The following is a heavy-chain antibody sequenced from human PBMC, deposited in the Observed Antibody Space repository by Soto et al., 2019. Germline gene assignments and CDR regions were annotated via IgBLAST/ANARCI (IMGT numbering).Heavy chain of an antibody. D-gene: IGHD6-19*01. J-gene: IGHJ4*02. CDR2: INAGNGNT. Sequence: QVQLVQSGAEVKKPGASVKVSCKASGYTFTSYAMHWVRQAPGQRLEWMGWINAGNGNTKYSQKFQGSVTITRDTSASTAYMELSSLRSEDTAVYYCARAPRYSSGWYLHYWGQGTLVTVSS. CDR3: ARAPRYSSGWYLHY. V-gene: IGHV1-3*01. CDR1: GYTFTSYA.